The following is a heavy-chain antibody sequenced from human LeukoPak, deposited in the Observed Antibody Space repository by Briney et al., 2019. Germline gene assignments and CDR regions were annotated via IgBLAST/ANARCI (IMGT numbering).Heavy chain of an antibody. D-gene: IGHD2/OR15-2a*01. CDR1: GFTFSSYT. CDR2: ISGSSNFI. J-gene: IGHJ6*04. V-gene: IGHV3-21*06. CDR3: AGDRDHGEYYQDDMDL. Sequence: PGGSLRLSCAASGFTFSSYTMNWVRQAPGKGLEWVSFISGSSNFIYYAGSVKGRFTISRDNPKNALYLQMNSLRAEDTAVYYWAGDRDHGEYYQDDMDLWGKGTTVTVSS.